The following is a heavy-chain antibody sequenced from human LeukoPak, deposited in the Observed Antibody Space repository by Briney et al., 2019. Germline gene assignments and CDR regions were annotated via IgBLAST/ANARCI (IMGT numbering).Heavy chain of an antibody. V-gene: IGHV3-7*03. D-gene: IGHD3-10*01. J-gene: IGHJ4*02. CDR3: ARSIMGGGAFDY. Sequence: GGSLKLSCAASGFTFSSYWLNWVRQTPGKGLEWVADIKEDGSEKYHVDSVKGRFTISRDNAKSSLYLQMNSLRAEDTALYYCARSIMGGGAFDYWGQGTQVTVSS. CDR1: GFTFSSYW. CDR2: IKEDGSEK.